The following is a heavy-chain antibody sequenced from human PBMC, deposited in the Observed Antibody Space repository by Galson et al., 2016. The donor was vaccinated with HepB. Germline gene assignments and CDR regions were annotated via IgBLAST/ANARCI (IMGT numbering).Heavy chain of an antibody. V-gene: IGHV1-18*01. CDR1: GYNFHNYH. CDR3: AKYDRLRLLGV. D-gene: IGHD3-16*01. CDR2: ISADNGDT. Sequence: SVKVSCKASGYNFHNYHISWVRQAPGQGLEWMGWISADNGDTKSAQKFQGRVIMTADTYTATAYVELGGLRSDDTAVYYCAKYDRLRLLGVWGQGTAVTVSS. J-gene: IGHJ6*02.